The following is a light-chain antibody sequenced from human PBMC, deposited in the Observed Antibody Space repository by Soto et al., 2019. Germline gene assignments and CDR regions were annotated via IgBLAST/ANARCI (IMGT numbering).Light chain of an antibody. V-gene: IGKV1-39*01. CDR2: SAS. CDR1: QDINVY. Sequence: DIQMTQSPSSVSASIGDTVIITCRASQDINVYLNWYQHKPGEVPKLLIYSASTLHSGVPSRFTGSGSETDFTLPIRGLQPEDFATYYCQHGYVAPYSFGQGTKVDI. CDR3: QHGYVAPYS. J-gene: IGKJ2*03.